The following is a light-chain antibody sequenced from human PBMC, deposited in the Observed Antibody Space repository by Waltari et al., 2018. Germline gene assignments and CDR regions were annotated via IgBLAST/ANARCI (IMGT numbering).Light chain of an antibody. J-gene: IGLJ3*02. CDR1: SGHSSNV. Sequence: QLVLTQSPSASASLGASVKLTCTLSSGHSSNVIAWLQQQPEKGPRYLMKGNSDGSNSKGGEIPDRFSGASSGAELYLTISSLQSEDEADYYCQTGGHGTWVFGGGTKLTVL. V-gene: IGLV4-69*01. CDR3: QTGGHGTWV. CDR2: GNSDGSN.